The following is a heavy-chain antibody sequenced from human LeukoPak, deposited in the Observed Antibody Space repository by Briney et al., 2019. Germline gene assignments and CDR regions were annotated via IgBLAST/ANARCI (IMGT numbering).Heavy chain of an antibody. CDR1: GFTFSSYW. V-gene: IGHV3-74*01. D-gene: IGHD6-19*01. J-gene: IGHJ4*02. Sequence: AGGSLRLSCAASGFTFSSYWMHWVRQAPGKGLVWVSRINSDGSSTSYADSVKGRFTISRDNAKNTLYLQMNSLRAEDTAVYYCARVDRLPGPSKLRTVAGPPYFDYWGQGTLVTVSS. CDR3: ARVDRLPGPSKLRTVAGPPYFDY. CDR2: INSDGSST.